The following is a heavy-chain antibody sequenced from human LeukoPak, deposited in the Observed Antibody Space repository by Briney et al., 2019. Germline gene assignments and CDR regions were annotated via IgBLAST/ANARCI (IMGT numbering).Heavy chain of an antibody. Sequence: SETLSLTCTVSGGSISSYYWSWIRQPAGKGLEWIGRIYTSGSTNYNPSLKSRVTMSVDTSKNQFSLKLSSVTAADTAVYYCARVNPIAVAGTGDAFDIWGQGTMVTVSS. D-gene: IGHD6-19*01. J-gene: IGHJ3*02. CDR1: GGSISSYY. CDR2: IYTSGST. CDR3: ARVNPIAVAGTGDAFDI. V-gene: IGHV4-4*07.